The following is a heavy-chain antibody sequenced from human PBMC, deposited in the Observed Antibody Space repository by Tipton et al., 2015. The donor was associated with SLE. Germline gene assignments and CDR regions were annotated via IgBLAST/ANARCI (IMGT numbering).Heavy chain of an antibody. D-gene: IGHD3-22*01. V-gene: IGHV3-23*01. Sequence: SLRLSCAASGFTFDDYAMHWVRQAPGKGLEWVSGISGSGGSTYYADSVKGRFTISRDNSKNTLYLQMNSLRAEDTAVYYCAKDREDSSGYYYWGQGTLVTVSS. CDR1: GFTFDDYA. CDR3: AKDREDSSGYYY. CDR2: ISGSGGST. J-gene: IGHJ4*02.